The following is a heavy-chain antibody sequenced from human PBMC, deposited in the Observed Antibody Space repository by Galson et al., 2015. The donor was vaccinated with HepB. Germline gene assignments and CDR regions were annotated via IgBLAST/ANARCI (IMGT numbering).Heavy chain of an antibody. Sequence: SLPLSCPVSGFTFSNYAMHCVRQAPGNGPEWVALISYGGSNKYNADSVKGRFTISRDNSKNTLYLQMNSLRAEDTAVYYCARDHGSLAVAGSPPFDYWGQGTLVTVSS. CDR3: ARDHGSLAVAGSPPFDY. V-gene: IGHV3-30-3*01. J-gene: IGHJ4*02. CDR2: ISYGGSNK. D-gene: IGHD6-19*01. CDR1: GFTFSNYA.